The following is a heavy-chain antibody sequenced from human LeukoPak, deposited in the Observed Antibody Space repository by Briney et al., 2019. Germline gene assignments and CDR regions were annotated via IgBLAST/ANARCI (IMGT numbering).Heavy chain of an antibody. V-gene: IGHV3-23*01. D-gene: IGHD3-22*01. CDR2: ISGSGGRT. CDR3: AKRGVVIRVILVGFHKEACYLDS. J-gene: IGHJ4*02. Sequence: GGSLRLSCAVSGITLSNYGMSWVRQAPGKGLEWVAGISGSGGRTNYADSVKGRFTISRDNPKNTLYLQMNSLRAEDTAVYFCAKRGVVIRVILVGFHKEACYLDSWGQGALVTVSS. CDR1: GITLSNYG.